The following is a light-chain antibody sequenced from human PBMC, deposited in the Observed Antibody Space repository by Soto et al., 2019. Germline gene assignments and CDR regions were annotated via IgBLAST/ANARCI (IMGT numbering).Light chain of an antibody. CDR1: QSLLYSSNNKNY. V-gene: IGKV4-1*01. CDR3: QKYYSPPLT. Sequence: DIVMTQSPDSLAVSLGERATINCKSSQSLLYSSNNKNYLVWYQQKPGQPTKLLIYWASTRESGVPDRFSGSGSGTDFTLTISSLQAEDVAVYYCQKYYSPPLTFGQGTKVEIK. J-gene: IGKJ1*01. CDR2: WAS.